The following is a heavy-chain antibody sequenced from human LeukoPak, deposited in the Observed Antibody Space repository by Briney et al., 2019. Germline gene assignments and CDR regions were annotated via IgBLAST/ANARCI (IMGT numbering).Heavy chain of an antibody. Sequence: GGSLRLSCAASGFPFSSYAMQWVRQAPGKGPEYVSGISSNGGSTFYANSVKGRFTISRDNSKNMVFLQMGSLRAEDTAVYYCARDGVATNDYWGQGTLVTDSS. V-gene: IGHV3-64*01. D-gene: IGHD2-15*01. J-gene: IGHJ4*02. CDR3: ARDGVATNDY. CDR2: ISSNGGST. CDR1: GFPFSSYA.